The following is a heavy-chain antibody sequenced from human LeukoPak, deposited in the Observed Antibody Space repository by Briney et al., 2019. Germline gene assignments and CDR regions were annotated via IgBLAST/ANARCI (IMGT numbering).Heavy chain of an antibody. Sequence: GGSLRLSCEASGFAFSFYAMSWLRQPPGKGLEWVSTINANSGTTSYAASVRGRFTISRDNAKNSLYLQMNSLRDEDTAVYYCAKSATYRFDYWGQGTLVTVSS. J-gene: IGHJ4*02. CDR2: INANSGTT. CDR1: GFAFSFYA. D-gene: IGHD3-3*01. CDR3: AKSATYRFDY. V-gene: IGHV3-23*01.